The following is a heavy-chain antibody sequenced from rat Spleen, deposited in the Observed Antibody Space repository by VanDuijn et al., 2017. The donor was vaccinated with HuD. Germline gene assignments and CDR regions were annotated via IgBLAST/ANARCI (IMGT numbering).Heavy chain of an antibody. J-gene: IGHJ2*01. V-gene: IGHV5-22*01. CDR2: TSYEGSST. D-gene: IGHD1-1*01. Sequence: EVQLVESDGGSVQPGGSLKLSCAASGFTFSDYYMAWVRQAPKKGLEWVASTSYEGSSTYYVDSVKGRFTISRDNAKKIQYLQMDSLRSEDTATYYCATEVYYSPFGGWGQGVMVTVSS. CDR1: GFTFSDYY. CDR3: ATEVYYSPFGG.